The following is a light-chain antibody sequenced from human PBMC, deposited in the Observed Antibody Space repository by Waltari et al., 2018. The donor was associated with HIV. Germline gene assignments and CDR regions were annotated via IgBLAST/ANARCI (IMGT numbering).Light chain of an antibody. CDR3: SSYTSSSLVV. CDR2: EVS. Sequence: QSALTQPASVSGSPGQSITISCTGTSRDVGCYNYVSWYQQHPGKAPKLMIYEVSNRPSGVSNRFSGSKSGNTASLTISGLQAEDEADYYCSSYTSSSLVVFGGGTKLTVL. V-gene: IGLV2-14*01. CDR1: SRDVGCYNY. J-gene: IGLJ2*01.